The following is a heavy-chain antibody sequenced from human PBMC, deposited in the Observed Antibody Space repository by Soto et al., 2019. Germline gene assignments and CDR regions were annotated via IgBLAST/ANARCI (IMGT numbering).Heavy chain of an antibody. V-gene: IGHV3-74*01. CDR3: ARGSSSWLNYFDY. CDR1: GFTFSSDW. CDR2: INTDGSDT. Sequence: PGGSLRLSCAASGFTFSSDWMHWVRQAPGKGLVWVSRINTDGSDTSYADSVKGRFTISRDNAKNTLYLQMNSLRAEDTAVYYCARGSSSWLNYFDYWGQGTLVTVSS. D-gene: IGHD6-13*01. J-gene: IGHJ4*02.